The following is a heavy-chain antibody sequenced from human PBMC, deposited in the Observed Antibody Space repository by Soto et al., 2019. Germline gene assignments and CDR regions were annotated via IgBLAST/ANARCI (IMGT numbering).Heavy chain of an antibody. CDR1: GFTFSNYG. CDR2: ISFDGSHK. J-gene: IGHJ4*02. V-gene: IGHV3-30*18. CDR3: AKDGAPRYCSRSSCHPAGAY. D-gene: IGHD2-15*01. Sequence: QVLLVESGGGVVQPGRSLRLSCAGSGFTFSNYGLHWVRQAPGKGLDCVSFISFDGSHKYYAESVKGRFTISRDNSNNMLYLQMDSLTTEDTAVYYCAKDGAPRYCSRSSCHPAGAYWGQGTLVTVSS.